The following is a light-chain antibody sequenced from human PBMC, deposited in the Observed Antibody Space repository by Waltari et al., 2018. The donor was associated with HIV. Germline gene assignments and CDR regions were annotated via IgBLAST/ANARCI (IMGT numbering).Light chain of an antibody. CDR3: MQALQTLGT. Sequence: DIVMTQSPLSLPVTPGEPASISCRSSQSLLHSNGYIYLDWYLQKPGQSPQLLIYLGSNRASGVPDRCSGSGSGTDFTLKISRVEAEDVGVYYCMQALQTLGTFGQGTKLEIK. CDR2: LGS. CDR1: QSLLHSNGYIY. V-gene: IGKV2-28*01. J-gene: IGKJ2*02.